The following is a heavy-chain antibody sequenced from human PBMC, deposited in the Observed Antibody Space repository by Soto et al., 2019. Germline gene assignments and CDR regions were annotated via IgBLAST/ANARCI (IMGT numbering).Heavy chain of an antibody. D-gene: IGHD2-15*01. Sequence: QLQLQESGPGLVKPSETLSLTCTVSGGSISSSSYYWGWIRQPPGKGLEWIGSIYYSGSTYYNPSLKSRVTISVDTSKNQCSLKLSSVTAADTAVYYCERHATDIVVVVAPTGWFDPWGQGTLVTVSS. J-gene: IGHJ5*02. CDR2: IYYSGST. V-gene: IGHV4-39*01. CDR1: GGSISSSSYY. CDR3: ERHATDIVVVVAPTGWFDP.